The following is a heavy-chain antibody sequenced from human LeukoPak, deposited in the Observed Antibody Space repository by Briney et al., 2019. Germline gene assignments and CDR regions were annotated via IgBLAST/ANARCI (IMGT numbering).Heavy chain of an antibody. D-gene: IGHD2-15*01. CDR3: ARGSRQTDY. CDR1: GFTFSSYA. J-gene: IGHJ4*02. CDR2: ISYDGSNK. Sequence: GGSLRLSCAASGFTFSSYAMHWVRQAPGKGLEWVAVISYDGSNKYYADSVKGRFTISRDNSKNTLYLQMNSLRAEDTAVYFCARGSRQTDYWGQGTLVTVSS. V-gene: IGHV3-30*04.